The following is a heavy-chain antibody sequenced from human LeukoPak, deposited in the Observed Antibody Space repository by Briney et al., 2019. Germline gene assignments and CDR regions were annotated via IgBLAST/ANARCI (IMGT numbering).Heavy chain of an antibody. CDR3: AKAACGSVTCYQTC. Sequence: PGGSLRLSCAASGFTFDEYAMHWVRQAPGKGLEWVSGISWNSGDIGYADSVKGGFTISRDNAKNSLYLQMDSLRAAHTALYYCAKAACGSVTCYQTCCGQGTLVIVSS. V-gene: IGHV3-9*01. J-gene: IGHJ4*02. CDR2: ISWNSGDI. D-gene: IGHD2-2*01. CDR1: GFTFDEYA.